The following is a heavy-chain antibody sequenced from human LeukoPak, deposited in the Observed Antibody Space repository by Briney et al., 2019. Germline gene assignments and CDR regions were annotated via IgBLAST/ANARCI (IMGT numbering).Heavy chain of an antibody. CDR3: ARDRSISGSYYGDFDY. CDR1: GGSISSYY. CDR2: IYTSGST. V-gene: IGHV4-4*07. J-gene: IGHJ4*02. D-gene: IGHD1-26*01. Sequence: SETLPLTCTVSGGSISSYYWSWIRQPAGKGLEWIGRIYTSGSTNYNPSLKSRVTISVDKSKNQFSLKRSSVTAADTAVYYCARDRSISGSYYGDFDYWGQGTLVTVSS.